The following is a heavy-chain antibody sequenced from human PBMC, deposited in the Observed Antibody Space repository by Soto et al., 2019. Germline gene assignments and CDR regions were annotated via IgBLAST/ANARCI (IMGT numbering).Heavy chain of an antibody. J-gene: IGHJ3*02. V-gene: IGHV1-69*06. CDR2: IIPIFGTA. Sequence: GASVKVSCKPSGGTFSSYAISWVRQAPGQGLEWMGGIIPIFGTANYAQKFQGRVTITADKSTSTAYMELSRLRSEDTAVYYCARGSAYYYGSGSYHAFDIWGQGTMVTVSS. CDR3: ARGSAYYYGSGSYHAFDI. CDR1: GGTFSSYA. D-gene: IGHD3-10*01.